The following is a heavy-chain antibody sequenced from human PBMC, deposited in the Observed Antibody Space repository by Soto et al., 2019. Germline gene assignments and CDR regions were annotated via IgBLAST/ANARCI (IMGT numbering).Heavy chain of an antibody. CDR2: INHSGST. D-gene: IGHD6-6*01. J-gene: IGHJ6*03. CDR1: GGSFSGYY. V-gene: IGHV4-34*01. Sequence: SETLSLTCAVYGGSFSGYYWSWIRQPPGKGLEWIGEINHSGSTNYNPSLKSRVTISVDTSKNQFSLKLSSVTAADTAVYYCATLYSSSSTIHDYYYYYMDVWGKGTTVTVSS. CDR3: ATLYSSSSTIHDYYYYYMDV.